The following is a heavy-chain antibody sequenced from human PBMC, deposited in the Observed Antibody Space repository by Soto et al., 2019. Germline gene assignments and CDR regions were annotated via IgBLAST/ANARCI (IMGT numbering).Heavy chain of an antibody. J-gene: IGHJ4*02. CDR2: ISTTSNYR. Sequence: EVQLVESGGGLVKPGGSLRLSCVASGFTFSTYSMNWVRQAPGKWLEWVSSISTTSNYRYYADSVKGRFTISRDNAKNSLYLQMNSLRAEDTAVYYCARRLSYGEFLFDYWGQGTLVTVSS. V-gene: IGHV3-21*01. CDR3: ARRLSYGEFLFDY. CDR1: GFTFSTYS. D-gene: IGHD4-17*01.